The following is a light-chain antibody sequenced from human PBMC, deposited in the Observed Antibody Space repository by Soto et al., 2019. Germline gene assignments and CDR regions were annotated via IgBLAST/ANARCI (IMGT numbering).Light chain of an antibody. CDR3: QQYNNWTPIT. CDR2: GAS. J-gene: IGKJ5*01. CDR1: QNVSSN. Sequence: EIVLTQSPGTLSLPPGERATLSCRASQNVSSNLAWYQQKPGQAPRLLIYGASTGATGIPARFSGSGSGTEFTLTISSLQSEDFAVYYCQQYNNWTPITSGQGRRPEIK. V-gene: IGKV3-15*01.